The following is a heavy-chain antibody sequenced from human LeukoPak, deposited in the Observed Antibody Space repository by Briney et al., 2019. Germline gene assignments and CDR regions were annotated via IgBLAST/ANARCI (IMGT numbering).Heavy chain of an antibody. J-gene: IGHJ4*02. D-gene: IGHD3-3*01. CDR1: GGSISSYY. CDR2: IYTSGST. V-gene: IGHV4-4*07. CDR3: ARHDDFWSGYRHFDY. Sequence: SETLSLTCTVSGGSISSYYCSWIRQPAGKGLEWIGRIYTSGSTNYNPSLKSRVTMSVDTSKNQFSLKLSSVTAADTAEYYCARHDDFWSGYRHFDYWGQGTLVTVSS.